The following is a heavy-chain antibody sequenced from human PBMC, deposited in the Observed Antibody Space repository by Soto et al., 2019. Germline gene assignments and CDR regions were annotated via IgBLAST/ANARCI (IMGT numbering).Heavy chain of an antibody. CDR1: GFTFSSYS. CDR2: ISSSSSYI. D-gene: IGHD3-22*01. Sequence: EVQLVESGGGLVKPGGSLRLSCAASGFTFSSYSMNWVRQAPGKGLEWVSSISSSSSYIYYADSVKGRFTISRDNAKNSLYLQMNSLRAEDTAVYYCARDIGVYYDSSGYCLGYWGQGTLVTVSS. V-gene: IGHV3-21*01. CDR3: ARDIGVYYDSSGYCLGY. J-gene: IGHJ4*02.